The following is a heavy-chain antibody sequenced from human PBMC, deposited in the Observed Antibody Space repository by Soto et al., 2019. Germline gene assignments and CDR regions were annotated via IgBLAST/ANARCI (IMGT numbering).Heavy chain of an antibody. V-gene: IGHV3-30-3*01. CDR3: ARDQMPEGQQPHYDYFYTLEV. CDR1: GFTFSRYA. D-gene: IGHD6-13*01. CDR2: ISYDGNIN. J-gene: IGHJ6*02. Sequence: QVQLVESGGGVVQPGRSLRLSCAASGFTFSRYAMHWVRQALGKGLQWVAVISYDGNINYYADSETGRFTISRDHSKNTLYLQMNSLRAEDTAVYYCARDQMPEGQQPHYDYFYTLEVWGQGTTVTVSS.